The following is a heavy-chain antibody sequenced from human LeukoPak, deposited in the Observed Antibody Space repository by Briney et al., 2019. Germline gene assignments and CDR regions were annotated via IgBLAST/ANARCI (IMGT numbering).Heavy chain of an antibody. Sequence: SETLSLTCAVYGGSFSGYYWSWIRQPPGKGLEWIGEINHSGGTNYNPPLKSRVTISVDTSKNQFSLKLSSVTAADTAVYYCARGGKYWGQWFVAYFQHWGQGTLVTVSS. V-gene: IGHV4-34*01. CDR3: ARGGKYWGQWFVAYFQH. D-gene: IGHD3-10*01. CDR2: INHSGGT. J-gene: IGHJ1*01. CDR1: GGSFSGYY.